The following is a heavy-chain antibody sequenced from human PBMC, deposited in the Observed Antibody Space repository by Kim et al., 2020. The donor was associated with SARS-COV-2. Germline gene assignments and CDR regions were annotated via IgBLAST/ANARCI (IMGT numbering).Heavy chain of an antibody. D-gene: IGHD5-18*01. CDR1: GFTFGDYA. Sequence: GGSLRLSCAASGFTFGDYAMHWVRQAPGKGLEWVSGISWNSGSIGYADSVKGRFTISRDNAKNSLYLQMNSLRAEDTALYYCAKAGVSVVGIQLWYSLDYWGQGTLVTVSS. CDR3: AKAGVSVVGIQLWYSLDY. J-gene: IGHJ4*02. V-gene: IGHV3-9*01. CDR2: ISWNSGSI.